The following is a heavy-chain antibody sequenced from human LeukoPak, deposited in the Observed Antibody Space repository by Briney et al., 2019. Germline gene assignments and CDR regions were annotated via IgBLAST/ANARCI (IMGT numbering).Heavy chain of an antibody. J-gene: IGHJ4*02. CDR3: ARLIRPYFDY. CDR1: GFTFSSYA. V-gene: IGHV3-7*03. Sequence: GGSLRLSCAASGFTFSSYAMHWVRQAPGKGLEWVASIKQDGSEKYYVDSVKGRFTISRDNAKNSLYLQMNSLRAEDTAVYYCARLIRPYFDYWGQGTLVTVSS. CDR2: IKQDGSEK.